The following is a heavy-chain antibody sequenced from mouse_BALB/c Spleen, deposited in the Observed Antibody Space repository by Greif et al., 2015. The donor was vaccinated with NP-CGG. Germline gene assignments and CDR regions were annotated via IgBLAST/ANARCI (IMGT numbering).Heavy chain of an antibody. J-gene: IGHJ4*01. CDR2: IDPFNGGT. V-gene: IGHV1S135*01. Sequence: EVKLMESGPELMKPGASVKISCKASGYSYTSYYMHWVKQSHGKSLEWIGYIDPFNGGTSYNQKFKGKATLTVDKSSSTAYMHLSSLTSEDSAVYYCARRGRPYYYAMDYWGQGTSVTVSS. D-gene: IGHD3-3*01. CDR3: ARRGRPYYYAMDY. CDR1: GYSYTSYY.